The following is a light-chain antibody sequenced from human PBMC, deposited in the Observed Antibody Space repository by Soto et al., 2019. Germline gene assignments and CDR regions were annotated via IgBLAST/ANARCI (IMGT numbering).Light chain of an antibody. CDR3: QQSYSSWWT. CDR2: AAS. V-gene: IGKV1-39*01. Sequence: DIQMTQSPSTLSASVGDRVTITCRASQSISTWLAWYQQKPGNAPKLLIYAASSLQSGVPSRFSGSGSGTDFTLTINSLQPEDFATYFCQQSYSSWWTFGQGTKVDIK. J-gene: IGKJ1*01. CDR1: QSISTW.